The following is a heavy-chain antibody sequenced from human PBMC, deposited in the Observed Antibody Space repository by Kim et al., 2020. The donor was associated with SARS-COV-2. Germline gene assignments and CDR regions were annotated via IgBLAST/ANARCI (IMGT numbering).Heavy chain of an antibody. CDR2: INPSGGST. Sequence: ASVKVSCKASGYTFTSYYMHWVRQAPGQGLEWMGIINPSGGSTSYAQKFQGRVTMTRDTSTSTVYMELSSLRSEDTAVYYCARVPYSGYDEGYGMDVWGQGTTVTVSS. CDR1: GYTFTSYY. CDR3: ARVPYSGYDEGYGMDV. J-gene: IGHJ6*02. V-gene: IGHV1-46*01. D-gene: IGHD5-12*01.